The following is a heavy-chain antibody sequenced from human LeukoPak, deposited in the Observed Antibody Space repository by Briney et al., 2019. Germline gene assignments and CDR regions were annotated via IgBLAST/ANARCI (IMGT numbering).Heavy chain of an antibody. D-gene: IGHD6-13*01. V-gene: IGHV3-20*04. Sequence: PGGSLRLSCAASGFTFEDYGMSWVRQAPGKGPEWVSGINWNSGSTHYADSVKGRFTVSRDNAKNSLYLQMHSLRAEDTALYYCARLLISSSFYFDYWGQGTLVTVSS. CDR3: ARLLISSSFYFDY. J-gene: IGHJ4*02. CDR1: GFTFEDYG. CDR2: INWNSGST.